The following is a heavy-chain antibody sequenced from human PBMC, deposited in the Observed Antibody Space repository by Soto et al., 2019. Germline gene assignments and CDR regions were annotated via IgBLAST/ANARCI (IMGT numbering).Heavy chain of an antibody. V-gene: IGHV4-59*08. Sequence: SVTLSLTCSLCRGSICSNYWSWIRKPPGKGLEWIGYIYYSGSTNYIPSLKSRVTISVATSKNQFSLKLSSVTAADTAVYYCARRYGPGFDYWGQGTLLTVS. J-gene: IGHJ4*02. CDR2: IYYSGST. CDR1: RGSICSNY. CDR3: ARRYGPGFDY. D-gene: IGHD4-17*01.